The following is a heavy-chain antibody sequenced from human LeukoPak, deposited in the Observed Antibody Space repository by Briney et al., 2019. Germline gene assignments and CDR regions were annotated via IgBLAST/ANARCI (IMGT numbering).Heavy chain of an antibody. Sequence: TGGSLRLSCTASGFTFSTYWMTWVRQTPGKGLEWVANIKEDGSEKGYADSVKGRFTISRDNAKNSLYLQMNSLRAEDTAVYYCARDLDIVVVPAAKGDYWGQGTLVTVSS. CDR2: IKEDGSEK. V-gene: IGHV3-7*01. CDR3: ARDLDIVVVPAAKGDY. CDR1: GFTFSTYW. D-gene: IGHD2-2*03. J-gene: IGHJ4*02.